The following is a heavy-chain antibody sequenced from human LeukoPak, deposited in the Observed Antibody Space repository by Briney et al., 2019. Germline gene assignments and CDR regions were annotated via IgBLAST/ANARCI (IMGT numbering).Heavy chain of an antibody. CDR3: ARDYENLTGSKTRFHY. Sequence: GGSLRLSCAASGFTFSSYSMNWVRQAPGKGLEWVSCISSSSSYIYYANSVKGRFTIPRDNAKSSLYLQMNSLRAEDTAVYYCARDYENLTGSKTRFHYWGQGTLVTVSS. J-gene: IGHJ4*02. CDR2: ISSSSSYI. CDR1: GFTFSSYS. D-gene: IGHD3-9*01. V-gene: IGHV3-21*01.